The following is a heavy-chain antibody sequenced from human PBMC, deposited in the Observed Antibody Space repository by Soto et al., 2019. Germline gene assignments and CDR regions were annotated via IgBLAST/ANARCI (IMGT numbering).Heavy chain of an antibody. V-gene: IGHV3-30*18. CDR3: AKDGSHNFDY. CDR2: MSYDGSNE. CDR1: GFTFSHYA. Sequence: QVQLVESGGGVVQPGRSLRLSCAASGFTFSHYAMHWVRQAPGKGLEWVALMSYDGSNEYYADSVKGRFTISRDNSKNPLYPQTTSLRAEDTAVYYCAKDGSHNFDYWGQGTLVTVSS. D-gene: IGHD1-26*01. J-gene: IGHJ4*02.